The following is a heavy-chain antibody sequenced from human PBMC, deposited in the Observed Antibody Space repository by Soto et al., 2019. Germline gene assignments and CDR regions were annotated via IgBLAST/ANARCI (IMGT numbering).Heavy chain of an antibody. Sequence: SETLSLTCTVSGGSISSYYWSWIRQPPGKGLEWIGYIYYSGSTNYNPSLKSRVTISVDTSKNQFSLKLSSVTAADTAVYYCARDRVVGYGMDVWGQGTTVTVSS. CDR3: ARDRVVGYGMDV. CDR2: IYYSGST. V-gene: IGHV4-59*01. D-gene: IGHD2-2*01. CDR1: GGSISSYY. J-gene: IGHJ6*02.